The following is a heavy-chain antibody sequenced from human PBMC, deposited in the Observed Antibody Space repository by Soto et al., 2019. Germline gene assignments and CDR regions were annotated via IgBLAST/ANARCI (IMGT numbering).Heavy chain of an antibody. CDR1: GYTFTSYD. CDR3: ARGVDAGVDV. Sequence: QVQLVQSGAEVTKPGASVEVSCKASGYTFTSYDINWVRQDTGQGLEWMGWMSPNSGATGYAQKFQGRVTMTRDTSISTAYMELSNLRSEDTAIYYCARGVDAGVDVWGQGSTVTVSS. V-gene: IGHV1-8*01. D-gene: IGHD1-1*01. J-gene: IGHJ6*02. CDR2: MSPNSGAT.